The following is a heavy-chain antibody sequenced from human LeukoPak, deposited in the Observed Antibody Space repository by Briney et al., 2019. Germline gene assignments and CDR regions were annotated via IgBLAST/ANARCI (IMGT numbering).Heavy chain of an antibody. V-gene: IGHV3-20*04. CDR1: GFTFDDYG. CDR2: INWNGDNT. CDR3: ARNFDFSSFDI. J-gene: IGHJ3*02. D-gene: IGHD3-3*01. Sequence: PGGSLRLSCAASGFTFDDYGMSWVCQAPGKGLEWVSGINWNGDNTAYADSVKGRITVSRDNAKNSLYLQMNSLRVEDTALYYCARNFDFSSFDIWGRGTMVTVSS.